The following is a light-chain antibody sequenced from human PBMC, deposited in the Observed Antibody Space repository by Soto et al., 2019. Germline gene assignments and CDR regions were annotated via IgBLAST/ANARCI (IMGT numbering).Light chain of an antibody. Sequence: LTQPASVSGSPGQSITASCTGTSSDVGGYNYVSWYQQHPGKAPKLMIYDVSNRPSGVSNRFSGSKSGNTASLTISGLQAEDEADYYCSSYTSSSTYVFGTGTKVTVL. J-gene: IGLJ1*01. V-gene: IGLV2-14*01. CDR2: DVS. CDR3: SSYTSSSTYV. CDR1: SSDVGGYNY.